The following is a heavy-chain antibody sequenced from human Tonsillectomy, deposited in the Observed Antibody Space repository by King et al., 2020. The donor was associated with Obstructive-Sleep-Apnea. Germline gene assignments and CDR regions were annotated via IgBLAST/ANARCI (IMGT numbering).Heavy chain of an antibody. CDR2: IYSDDFT. Sequence: VQLVESGGGLVQPGGPLRLSCAASGFTVSSNYMSWVRQAPGKGLEWVSVIYSDDFTYYADSVKARFTISRDNSKNTLYLQMKRLRVEDTAMYYCARPLSVTSPPYNWGQGTLVTVSS. CDR1: GFTVSSNY. CDR3: ARPLSVTSPPYN. D-gene: IGHD2-21*02. J-gene: IGHJ4*02. V-gene: IGHV3-66*04.